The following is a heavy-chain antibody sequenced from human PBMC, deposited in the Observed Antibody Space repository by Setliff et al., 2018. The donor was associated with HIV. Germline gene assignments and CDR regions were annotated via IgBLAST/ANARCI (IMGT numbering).Heavy chain of an antibody. CDR3: VRVTSSSTGYNYYYGMDV. D-gene: IGHD6-6*01. CDR2: IIPIFGTT. Sequence: GASVKVSCKAPGYTFTSYGISWVRQAPGQGLEWMGGIIPIFGTTNYAQKFQGRVTITADESTTTAYMELSSLRSEDTAVYYCVRVTSSSTGYNYYYGMDVWGQGTKVTVSS. CDR1: GYTFTSYG. J-gene: IGHJ6*02. V-gene: IGHV1-69*13.